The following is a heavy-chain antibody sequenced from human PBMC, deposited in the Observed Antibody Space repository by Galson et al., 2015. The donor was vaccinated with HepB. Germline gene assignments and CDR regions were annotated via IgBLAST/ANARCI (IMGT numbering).Heavy chain of an antibody. V-gene: IGHV1-8*01. D-gene: IGHD3-10*01. J-gene: IGHJ6*02. CDR3: ARGLMVRGVIRTGEDYGMDV. Sequence: SVKVSCKASGYTFTSYDINWVRQATGQGLEWMGWMNPNSGNTGYAQKFQGRVTMTRNTSISTAYMELSSLRSEDTAVYYCARGLMVRGVIRTGEDYGMDVWGQGTTVTVSS. CDR1: GYTFTSYD. CDR2: MNPNSGNT.